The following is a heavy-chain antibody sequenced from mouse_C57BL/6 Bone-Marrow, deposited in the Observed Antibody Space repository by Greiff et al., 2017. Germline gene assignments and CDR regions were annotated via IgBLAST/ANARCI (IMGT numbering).Heavy chain of an antibody. CDR1: GFTFSSYG. V-gene: IGHV5-6*01. CDR3: AKLAAWVAY. J-gene: IGHJ3*01. Sequence: EVMLVESGGDLVKPGGSLKLSCAASGFTFSSYGMSWVRQTPDKRLEWVATISSGGSYTYYPDSVKGRFTISRDNAKNTLYLQMSSLKSEDTAMYYCAKLAAWVAYWGQGTLVTVSA. CDR2: ISSGGSYT.